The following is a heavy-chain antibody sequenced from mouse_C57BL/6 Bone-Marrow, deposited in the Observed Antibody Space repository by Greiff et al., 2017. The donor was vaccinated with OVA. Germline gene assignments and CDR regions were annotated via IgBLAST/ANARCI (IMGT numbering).Heavy chain of an antibody. CDR2: ILPGSGST. CDR3: ARGSHYYGSSPYYFDY. CDR1: GYTFTGYW. D-gene: IGHD1-1*01. V-gene: IGHV1-9*01. Sequence: QVQLQQSGAELMKPGASVKLSCKATGYTFTGYWIEWVKQRPGHGLEWIGEILPGSGSTNYNEKFKGKATFTADTSSNTAYMQLSSLTTEDSAIYYCARGSHYYGSSPYYFDYWGQGTTLTVSS. J-gene: IGHJ2*01.